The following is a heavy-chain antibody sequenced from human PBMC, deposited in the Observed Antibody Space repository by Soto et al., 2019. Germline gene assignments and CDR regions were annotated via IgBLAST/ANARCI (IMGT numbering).Heavy chain of an antibody. CDR2: RYSDGRS. CDR3: AKRNYCPSTTCFDY. J-gene: IGHJ4*02. D-gene: IGHD2-2*01. CDR1: GFTVSISY. V-gene: IGHV3-66*01. Sequence: VESGGALVQPGGSLRLSCAGSGFTVSISYMTWVRQVPGKGLEWVSIRYSDGRSYHAESVKGRFTISTDDSENTLYLQMSSLRAEDTAVYYCAKRNYCPSTTCFDYWGQGTQVTVSS.